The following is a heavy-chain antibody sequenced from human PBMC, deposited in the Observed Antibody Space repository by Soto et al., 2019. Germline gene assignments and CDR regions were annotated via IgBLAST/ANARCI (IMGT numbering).Heavy chain of an antibody. D-gene: IGHD6-13*01. J-gene: IGHJ4*02. Sequence: PGGSLRLSCAASGFTFSSYAMSWVRQAPGKGLEWVSIISGSGGGTYYADSVKGRFTISRDNSKNTLYLQVNSLRAEDTAVYYCVKGDSSWSYFDFWGQGTLVTVSS. CDR1: GFTFSSYA. CDR2: ISGSGGGT. V-gene: IGHV3-23*01. CDR3: VKGDSSWSYFDF.